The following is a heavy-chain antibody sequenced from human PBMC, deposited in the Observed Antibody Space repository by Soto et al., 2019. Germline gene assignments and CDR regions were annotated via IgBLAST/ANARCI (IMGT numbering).Heavy chain of an antibody. V-gene: IGHV4-61*05. CDR1: GGSISSSSYY. CDR2: IYYSGST. Sequence: SETLSLACTVSGGSISSSSYYWGWIRQPPGKGLEWIGYIYYSGSTNYNPSLKSRVTIAVETSKNQFSLKLRSVTAADTDVYYCASICGSCNYPAAAGIDPWGQGTLVTVSS. J-gene: IGHJ5*02. D-gene: IGHD6-13*01. CDR3: ASICGSCNYPAAAGIDP.